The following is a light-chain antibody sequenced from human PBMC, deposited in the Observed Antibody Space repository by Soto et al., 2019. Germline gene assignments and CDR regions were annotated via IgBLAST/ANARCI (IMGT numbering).Light chain of an antibody. Sequence: VLTQSPATLSLSPGQRATLSCRASPNISNYVAWYQQKPGQAPRLLISDASNRATGIPARFSGSGSGTDFTLTISSLEPEDFGVYYCQQRRYWPPLTFGGGTKVQIK. CDR2: DAS. CDR3: QQRRYWPPLT. J-gene: IGKJ4*01. CDR1: PNISNY. V-gene: IGKV3-11*01.